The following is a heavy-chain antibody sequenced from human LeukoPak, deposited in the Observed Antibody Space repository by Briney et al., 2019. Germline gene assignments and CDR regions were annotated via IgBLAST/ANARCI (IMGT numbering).Heavy chain of an antibody. CDR2: IYHSGST. CDR3: ARDAAMPTDYYYGMDV. CDR1: GGSISSGGYS. Sequence: TLSLTCAVSGGSISSGGYSWSWIRQPPGKGLEWIGYIYHSGSTYYNPSLKSRVTISVDRSKNQFSLKLSSVTAADTAVYYCARDAAMPTDYYYGMDVWGQGTTVTVSS. V-gene: IGHV4-30-2*01. J-gene: IGHJ6*02. D-gene: IGHD2-2*01.